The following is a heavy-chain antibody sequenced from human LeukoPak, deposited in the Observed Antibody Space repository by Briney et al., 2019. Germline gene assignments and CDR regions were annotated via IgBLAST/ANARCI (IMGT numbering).Heavy chain of an antibody. Sequence: GESLKISCKGSGYSFTSYWIGWVRQMPGKGLEWMGIIYPGDSDTRYSPSFQGQVTISADKSISTAYLQWSSLKASDTAMYYCARQDCSSTSCISPTGNWFDPWGQGTLVTVSS. V-gene: IGHV5-51*01. CDR3: ARQDCSSTSCISPTGNWFDP. CDR2: IYPGDSDT. CDR1: GYSFTSYW. D-gene: IGHD2-2*01. J-gene: IGHJ5*02.